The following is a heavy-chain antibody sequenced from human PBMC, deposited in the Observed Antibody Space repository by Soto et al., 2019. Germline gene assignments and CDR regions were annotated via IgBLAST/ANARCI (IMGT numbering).Heavy chain of an antibody. Sequence: SETLSLTCTVSGGSISSYYWSWIRQPPGKGLEYIGYIYYSGSTNYNPSLKSRVTISVDTSKNQFSLKLSSVTAADTAVYYCARVLFMIRHPQYYMDFRGKGTTGTGSS. J-gene: IGHJ6*03. CDR3: ARVLFMIRHPQYYMDF. CDR2: IYYSGST. CDR1: GGSISSYY. D-gene: IGHD3-16*01. V-gene: IGHV4-59*01.